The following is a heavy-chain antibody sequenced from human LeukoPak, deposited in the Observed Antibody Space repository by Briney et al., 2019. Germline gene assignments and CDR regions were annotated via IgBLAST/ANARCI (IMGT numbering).Heavy chain of an antibody. V-gene: IGHV3-30*03. J-gene: IGHJ4*02. CDR1: GFTFNTYG. CDR2: ISHDGGNK. Sequence: GGSLRLSCAASGFTFNTYGISWVRQAPGKRPEWVAFISHDGGNKKYGDSVKGRFTISRDNSKNTVYLQMKSLRPEDTALYYCARDKSYFGSGNYHYFDSWGQGALVIVSS. CDR3: ARDKSYFGSGNYHYFDS. D-gene: IGHD3-10*01.